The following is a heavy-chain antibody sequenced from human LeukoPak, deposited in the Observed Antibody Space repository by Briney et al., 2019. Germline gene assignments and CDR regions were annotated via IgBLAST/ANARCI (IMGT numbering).Heavy chain of an antibody. CDR1: GFTVSSNY. CDR3: AKAYFWELLFYFDY. J-gene: IGHJ4*02. D-gene: IGHD1-26*01. Sequence: GGSLRLSCAASGFTVSSNYMSWVRQAPGKGLEWVSAISGSGGSTYYADSVKGRFTISRDNSKNTLYLQMNSLRAEDTAVYYCAKAYFWELLFYFDYWGQGTLVTVSS. V-gene: IGHV3-23*01. CDR2: ISGSGGST.